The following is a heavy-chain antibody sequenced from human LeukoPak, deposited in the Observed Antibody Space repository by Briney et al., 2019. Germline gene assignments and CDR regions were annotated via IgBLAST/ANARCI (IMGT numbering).Heavy chain of an antibody. J-gene: IGHJ5*01. CDR1: GYTFTSYY. Sequence: ASVKVSCKASGYTFTSYYMHWVRQAPGQGLEWMGTINPSGGSTTYAQKFQGRVTMTRDMSTSTVYMELSSLRSEDSAVYYCARVYYSSPRAWFDYWGQGTLVTVSS. CDR2: INPSGGST. V-gene: IGHV1-46*01. CDR3: ARVYYSSPRAWFDY. D-gene: IGHD6-13*01.